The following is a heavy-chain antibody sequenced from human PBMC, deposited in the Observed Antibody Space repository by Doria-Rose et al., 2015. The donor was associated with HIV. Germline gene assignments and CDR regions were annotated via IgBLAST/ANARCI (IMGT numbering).Heavy chain of an antibody. CDR3: ARMGSYRELDY. V-gene: IGHV4-31*03. J-gene: IGHJ4*02. Sequence: LVDPSETLSLTCSMSGASVSSRGYYWNWIRQVPGKGLESLGYTYYTGTSDYSPSLKSRLNMAVDTSKNQFSLKLSFVTVADTAVYYCARMGSYRELDYWGQGALVIVSA. CDR2: TYYTGTS. CDR1: GASVSSRGYY. D-gene: IGHD3-3*01.